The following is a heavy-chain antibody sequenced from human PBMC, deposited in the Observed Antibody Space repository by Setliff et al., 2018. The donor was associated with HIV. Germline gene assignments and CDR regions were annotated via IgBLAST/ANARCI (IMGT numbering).Heavy chain of an antibody. V-gene: IGHV4-59*08. CDR3: ARLGRGTYYYDSSGYLYAFDI. D-gene: IGHD3-22*01. CDR1: GGSISSYY. CDR2: IYYSGST. Sequence: SETLSLTCTVSGGSISSYYWSWIRQPPGKGLEWIGYIYYSGSTNYNPSPKSRVTISVDTSKNQFSLKLSSVTAADTAVYYCARLGRGTYYYDSSGYLYAFDIWGQGTMVT. J-gene: IGHJ3*02.